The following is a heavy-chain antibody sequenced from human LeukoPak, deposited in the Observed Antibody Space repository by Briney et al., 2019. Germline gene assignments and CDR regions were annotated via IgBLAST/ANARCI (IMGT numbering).Heavy chain of an antibody. CDR3: ASRYYDSSGYYPEDAFDI. Sequence: GGSLRLSCAASGFTFSNYWMHWVRQAPGKGLVWVSRINSDGSSTNYADSVKGRFTISRDNAKNTLYLQMNSLRAEDTAVYYCASRYYDSSGYYPEDAFDIWGQGTMVTVSS. CDR1: GFTFSNYW. CDR2: INSDGSST. J-gene: IGHJ3*02. D-gene: IGHD3-22*01. V-gene: IGHV3-74*01.